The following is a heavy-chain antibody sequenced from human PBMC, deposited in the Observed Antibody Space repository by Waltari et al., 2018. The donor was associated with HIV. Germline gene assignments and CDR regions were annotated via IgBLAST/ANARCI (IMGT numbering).Heavy chain of an antibody. V-gene: IGHV4-4*02. J-gene: IGHJ6*02. CDR2: NYPSGST. D-gene: IGHD3-22*01. CDR3: AGSRSSGSSVYYGMDV. CDR1: GGSIPSSNW. Sequence: QVQLQESGPGLVKPSGTLSLPCAVSGGSIPSSNWWSWVRQPPRKGLEWIGENYPSGSTDHNPSLKSRVTISLDKSKNQFSLKLSSVTAADTALYYCAGSRSSGSSVYYGMDVWGQGTTVTVSS.